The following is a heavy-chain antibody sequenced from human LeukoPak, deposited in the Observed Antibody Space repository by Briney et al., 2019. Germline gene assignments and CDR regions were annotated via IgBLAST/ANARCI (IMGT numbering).Heavy chain of an antibody. D-gene: IGHD6-13*01. J-gene: IGHJ3*02. CDR1: GGSISSGDHC. CDR2: IFYSGTT. V-gene: IGHV4-31*03. CDR3: ARAEQQLGNDAFDI. Sequence: SETLSLTCTVSGGSISSGDHCWNWIRQHPGKGLEWIGYIFYSGTTYYNPSLKSRVSISVDTSKNQFSLKLNSVTAAGTAVYYCARAEQQLGNDAFDIWGRGTMVTVSS.